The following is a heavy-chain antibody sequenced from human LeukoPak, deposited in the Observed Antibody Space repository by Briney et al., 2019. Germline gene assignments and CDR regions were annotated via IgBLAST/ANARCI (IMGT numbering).Heavy chain of an antibody. CDR1: GYTFTGYY. Sequence: ASVKVSCKASGYTFTGYYMHWMRQAPGQGLEWMGWINPNSGGTSYAQKFQGRVTMTRDTSISTAYMELSRLRSDDTAVYYCATVRSIAVTGTVFDYWGQGTLVTVSS. CDR2: INPNSGGT. J-gene: IGHJ4*02. V-gene: IGHV1-2*02. D-gene: IGHD6-13*01. CDR3: ATVRSIAVTGTVFDY.